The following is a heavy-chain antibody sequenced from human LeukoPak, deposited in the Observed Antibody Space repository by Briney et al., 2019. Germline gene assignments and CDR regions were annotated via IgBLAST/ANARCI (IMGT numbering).Heavy chain of an antibody. V-gene: IGHV3-30*02. CDR3: AREDAFDI. J-gene: IGHJ3*02. Sequence: QSGGSLRLSCAASGFTFSSYGIHWVRQAPGKGLEWVTFIRYDGSNKYYADSVKGRFTISRDNSKNTLYLQMNSLRAEDTAVYYCAREDAFDIWGQGTMITVSS. CDR1: GFTFSSYG. CDR2: IRYDGSNK.